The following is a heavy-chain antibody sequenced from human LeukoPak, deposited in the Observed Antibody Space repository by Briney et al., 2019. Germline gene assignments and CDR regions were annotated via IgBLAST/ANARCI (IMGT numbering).Heavy chain of an antibody. D-gene: IGHD1-26*01. J-gene: IGHJ6*03. V-gene: IGHV3-21*04. CDR2: ISSSSSYI. CDR3: AKGGSYKAAYYMDV. CDR1: GFTFSSYS. Sequence: GSLRLSCAASGFTFSSYSMNWVRQAPGKGLEWVSSISSSSSYIYYADSVKGRFTISRDNSKNTLYLQMNSLRAEDTAVYYCAKGGSYKAAYYMDVWGKGTTVTVSS.